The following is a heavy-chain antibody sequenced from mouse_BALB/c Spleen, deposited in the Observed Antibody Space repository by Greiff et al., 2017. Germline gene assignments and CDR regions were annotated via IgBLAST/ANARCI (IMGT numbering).Heavy chain of an antibody. CDR3: ARNYGSSTLAY. J-gene: IGHJ3*01. V-gene: IGHV1-7*01. CDR2: INPSTGYT. Sequence: QVQLQQSGADLAKPGASVKMSCKASGYTFTSYWMHWVNQRPGQGLEWIGYINPSTGYTEYNQKFKDKATLTADKSSSTAYMQLSSLTSEDSAVYYCARNYGSSTLAYWGQGTLVTVSA. CDR1: GYTFTSYW. D-gene: IGHD1-1*01.